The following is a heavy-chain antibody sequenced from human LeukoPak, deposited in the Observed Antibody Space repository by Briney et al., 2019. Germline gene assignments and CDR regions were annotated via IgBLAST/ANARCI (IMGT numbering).Heavy chain of an antibody. V-gene: IGHV3-49*04. CDR3: TRGSEWTHAFDI. J-gene: IGHJ3*02. CDR2: IRSKAYGGTT. D-gene: IGHD3-10*01. Sequence: GGSLRLSCTASGFTFGDYAMSWVRQAPGKGLEWVGFIRSKAYGGTTEYAASVKGRFTISRDDSESIAYLQMNSLKTEDTAVYYCTRGSEWTHAFDIWGQGTMVTVSS. CDR1: GFTFGDYA.